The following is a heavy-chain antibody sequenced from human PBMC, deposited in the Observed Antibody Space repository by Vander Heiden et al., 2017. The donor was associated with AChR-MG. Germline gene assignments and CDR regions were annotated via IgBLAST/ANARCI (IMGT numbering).Heavy chain of an antibody. CDR1: GFVFSRYS. CDR3: AREGNGWYGDY. V-gene: IGHV3-21*06. J-gene: IGHJ4*02. Sequence: EVQLVESGGGLVKPGGSLRLSCEASGFVFSRYSMKWVRQAPGKRLEWVASISLSSTYVYYADSLKGRFAISRDNSKNLLYLQMNSLRPEDTAVYYCAREGNGWYGDYWGQGILVTVSS. CDR2: ISLSSTYV. D-gene: IGHD6-19*01.